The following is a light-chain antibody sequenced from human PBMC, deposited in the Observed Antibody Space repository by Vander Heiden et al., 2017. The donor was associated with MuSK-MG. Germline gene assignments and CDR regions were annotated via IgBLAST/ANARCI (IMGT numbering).Light chain of an antibody. CDR3: LQYFSFPYT. Sequence: DIVMTQSPDSLAVSLGERATINCKSSQSVLYTSNNKNYLAWYQQKPGQPPKLFIYWASTRESGVPDRFTGSGSGTDFTLTISSLQAEDVAVYCCLQYFSFPYTLGQGTNLEI. V-gene: IGKV4-1*01. CDR2: WAS. CDR1: QSVLYTSNNKNY. J-gene: IGKJ2*01.